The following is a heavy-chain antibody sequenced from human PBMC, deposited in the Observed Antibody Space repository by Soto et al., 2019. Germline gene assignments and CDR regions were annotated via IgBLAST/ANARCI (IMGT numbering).Heavy chain of an antibody. Sequence: EVQLVGSGGGLVQPGGSLRLSCAASGFTFSSYEMNWVRQAPGKGLEWVSYISSSGSTIYYADSVKGRFTISRDNAKNSQYLQMNSRRAEDTAVYYCAGGDYGDYAYYYYYGMDVWGQGTTVTVSS. CDR3: AGGDYGDYAYYYYYGMDV. J-gene: IGHJ6*02. CDR2: ISSSGSTI. D-gene: IGHD4-17*01. V-gene: IGHV3-48*03. CDR1: GFTFSSYE.